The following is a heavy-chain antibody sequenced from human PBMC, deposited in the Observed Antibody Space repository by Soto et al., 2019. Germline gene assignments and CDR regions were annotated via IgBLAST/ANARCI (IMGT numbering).Heavy chain of an antibody. CDR2: IYWDDDK. Sequence: QITLKESGPTLVKPTQTLTLTCTFSGFSLSSTRVAVGWIRQPPGKALEWLALIYWDDDKRYSPFLKSRLTPXXXTXXNQVVLTMTHMDPVDTATYYCAHSVVAGLGYYFDYWGQGTLVTVSS. CDR1: GFSLSSTRVA. D-gene: IGHD6-19*01. CDR3: AHSVVAGLGYYFDY. V-gene: IGHV2-5*02. J-gene: IGHJ4*02.